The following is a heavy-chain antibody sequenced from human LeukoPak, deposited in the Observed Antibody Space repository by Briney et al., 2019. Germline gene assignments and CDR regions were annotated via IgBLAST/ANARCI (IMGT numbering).Heavy chain of an antibody. CDR2: INPNSGGT. CDR3: ARDIVGATTKYWFDP. J-gene: IGHJ5*02. D-gene: IGHD1-26*01. V-gene: IGHV1-2*02. Sequence: ASLSLSCAASGYTFTGYYMHWVRQAPGQGLEWMGWINPNSGGTNYAQKFQSRVTMTRDTAISTAYMELSRLRSDDTAVYYCARDIVGATTKYWFDPWGQGTLVTVSS. CDR1: GYTFTGYY.